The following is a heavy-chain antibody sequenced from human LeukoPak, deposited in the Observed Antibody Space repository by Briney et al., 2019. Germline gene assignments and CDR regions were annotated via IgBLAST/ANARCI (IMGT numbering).Heavy chain of an antibody. CDR2: INWNGGST. Sequence: PGGSLRLSCAASGFTFDDYGMSWVRQAPGKGLEWVSGINWNGGSTGYADSVKGRFTISRDNAKNSLYLQMNSLRAEDTALYYCARGRRYDSSGPFDYRGQGTLVTVSS. D-gene: IGHD3-22*01. CDR1: GFTFDDYG. J-gene: IGHJ4*02. CDR3: ARGRRYDSSGPFDY. V-gene: IGHV3-20*04.